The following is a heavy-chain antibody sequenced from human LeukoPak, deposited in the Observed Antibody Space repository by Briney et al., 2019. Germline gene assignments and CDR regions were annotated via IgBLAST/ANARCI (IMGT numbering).Heavy chain of an antibody. V-gene: IGHV3-74*01. J-gene: IGHJ4*02. CDR2: INSDGSST. CDR3: ARIGKGSGSYYKNPPFDY. Sequence: GGSLRLSCAASGFTFSSYWMHWVRQAPGKGLVWVSRINSDGSSTSYADSVKGRFTISRDNAKNTLYLQMNSLRAEDTAVYYCARIGKGSGSYYKNPPFDYWGQGTLVTVPS. D-gene: IGHD3-10*01. CDR1: GFTFSSYW.